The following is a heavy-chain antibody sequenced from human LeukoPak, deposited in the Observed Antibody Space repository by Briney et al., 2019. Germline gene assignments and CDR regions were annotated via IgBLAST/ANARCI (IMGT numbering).Heavy chain of an antibody. J-gene: IGHJ5*02. V-gene: IGHV3-7*01. CDR3: ARRDCDSIKCRGSYWFDP. Sequence: GGSLRLSCAASGFTFSTYWMSWVRQAPGKGLEWVANIKQDGSEKYYVDSVKGRFTISRDNAKNSLYLQMNSLRAEDTAVYYCARRDCDSIKCRGSYWFDPWGQGTLVSVSS. CDR2: IKQDGSEK. CDR1: GFTFSTYW. D-gene: IGHD3-22*01.